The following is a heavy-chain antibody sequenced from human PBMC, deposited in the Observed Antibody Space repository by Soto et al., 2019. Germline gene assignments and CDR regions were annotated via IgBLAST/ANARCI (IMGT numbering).Heavy chain of an antibody. V-gene: IGHV1-3*01. D-gene: IGHD3-10*01. Sequence: ASVKVSCKASGYTFTSYAMHWVRQAPGQRLEWMGWINAGNGNTKYSQKFQGRVTITRDTSASTAYMGLSGLRSEDTVVYSCAIDFGLGVSEYWGKGTLDTGS. J-gene: IGHJ4*02. CDR2: INAGNGNT. CDR1: GYTFTSYA. CDR3: AIDFGLGVSEY.